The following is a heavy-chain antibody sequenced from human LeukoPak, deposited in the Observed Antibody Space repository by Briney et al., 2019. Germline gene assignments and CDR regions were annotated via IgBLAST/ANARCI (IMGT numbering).Heavy chain of an antibody. D-gene: IGHD2-2*01. V-gene: IGHV3-11*05. J-gene: IGHJ3*02. CDR1: GFTVSSNY. CDR2: ISSSSSYT. Sequence: GGSLRLSCAASGFTVSSNYMSGVRQAPGKGLEWVSYISSSSSYTNYADSVKGRFTISRDNAKNSLYLQMNSLRAEDTAVYYCARDSEKYQPLGAFDIWGQGTMVTVSS. CDR3: ARDSEKYQPLGAFDI.